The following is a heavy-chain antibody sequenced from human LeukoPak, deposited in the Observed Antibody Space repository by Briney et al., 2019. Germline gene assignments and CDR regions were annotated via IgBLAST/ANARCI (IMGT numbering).Heavy chain of an antibody. Sequence: GGSLRLSCAASGFTFSDSPIHWVRQGSGKGLEWVGRVRGKGHSYATGYAASVNGRFTISRDDSKNTAYLQMNSPIIEDTAVYYCARQRPRTGTFDYWGQGTLVTVSS. CDR2: VRGKGHSYAT. CDR3: ARQRPRTGTFDY. J-gene: IGHJ4*02. CDR1: GFTFSDSP. V-gene: IGHV3-73*01. D-gene: IGHD3/OR15-3a*01.